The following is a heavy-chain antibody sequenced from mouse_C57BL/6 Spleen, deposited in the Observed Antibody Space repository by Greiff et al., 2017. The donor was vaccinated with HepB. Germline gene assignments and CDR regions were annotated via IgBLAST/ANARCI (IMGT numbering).Heavy chain of an antibody. D-gene: IGHD1-1*01. CDR1: GYTFTSYW. V-gene: IGHV1-53*01. J-gene: IGHJ4*01. CDR3: ASAGSSHHYAMDY. Sequence: VQLQQPGTELVKPGASVKLSCKASGYTFTSYWMHWVKQRPGQGLEWIGNINPSNGGTNYNEKFKSKATLTVDKSSSTAYMQLSSLTSEDSAVYYCASAGSSHHYAMDYWGQGTSVTVAS. CDR2: INPSNGGT.